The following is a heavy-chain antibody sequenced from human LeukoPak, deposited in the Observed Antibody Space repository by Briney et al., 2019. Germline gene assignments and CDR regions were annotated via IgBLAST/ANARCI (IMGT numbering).Heavy chain of an antibody. CDR2: INHSGST. V-gene: IGHV4-34*01. CDR3: ANQEWRGEDLVDY. D-gene: IGHD3-3*01. J-gene: IGHJ4*02. CDR1: VGSFSGYY. Sequence: SETLSLTCAVYVGSFSGYYWSWIRQPPGKGLEWIGEINHSGSTHYNPSLKSRVTISVDTSKNQFSLKLSSVTAADTVVYYCANQEWRGEDLVDYWGQGTLVTVSS.